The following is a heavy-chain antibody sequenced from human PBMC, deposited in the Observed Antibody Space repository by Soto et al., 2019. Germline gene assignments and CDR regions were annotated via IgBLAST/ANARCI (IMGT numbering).Heavy chain of an antibody. Sequence: QVQLQESGPGLVKPSQNLSLTCTVSGGSISSGDYYWSWIRQPPGKGLEWIGYIDYSGSTYYNPSLKSLVTTSVDTSKNPFSLKLSSVTAAYTAVYYCARATRVSYVYFDYCGQGTLVTVSS. CDR1: GGSISSGDYY. J-gene: IGHJ4*02. D-gene: IGHD5-18*01. CDR3: ARATRVSYVYFDY. CDR2: IDYSGST. V-gene: IGHV4-30-4*01.